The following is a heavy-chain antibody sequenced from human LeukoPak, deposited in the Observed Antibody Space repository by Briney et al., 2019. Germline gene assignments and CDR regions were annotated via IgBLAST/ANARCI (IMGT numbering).Heavy chain of an antibody. V-gene: IGHV1-8*01. CDR3: ARIGYSSSWYAPFYYYYGMDV. D-gene: IGHD6-13*01. CDR1: GYTFTSYD. CDR2: MNPNSGNT. Sequence: GASVKVSCKASGYTFTSYDINWVRQATGQGLEWMGWMNPNSGNTGYAQKFQGRVTMTRNTSISTAYMELSSLRSEDTAVYYCARIGYSSSWYAPFYYYYGMDVWGQGTTVTVSS. J-gene: IGHJ6*02.